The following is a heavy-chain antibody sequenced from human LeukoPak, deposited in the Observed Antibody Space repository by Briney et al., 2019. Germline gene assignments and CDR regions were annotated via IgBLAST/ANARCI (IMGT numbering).Heavy chain of an antibody. CDR2: IKQDGSEK. CDR3: ASVRKAYYYDSSGYFSY. Sequence: GGSLRLSCAASGFTFSSYWMSWVRQAPGKGLEWVANIKQDGSEKYYVDSVKGRFTISRDNAKNSLYLQMNSLRAEDTAVYYCASVRKAYYYDSSGYFSYWGQGTLVTVSS. D-gene: IGHD3-22*01. CDR1: GFTFSSYW. J-gene: IGHJ4*02. V-gene: IGHV3-7*01.